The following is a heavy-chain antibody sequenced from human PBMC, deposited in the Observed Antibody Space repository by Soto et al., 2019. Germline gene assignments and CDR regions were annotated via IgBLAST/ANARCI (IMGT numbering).Heavy chain of an antibody. CDR2: IKQDGSVK. Sequence: GGSLRLSXAPSGFTFSNYWMSWVRQAPGQGLEWVASIKQDGSVKHYVDSVKGRFTISRDNAEKSLHLQMNSLRAEDTAVYYCAKLRGDYTVIDYWGQGARVTVSS. J-gene: IGHJ4*02. CDR3: AKLRGDYTVIDY. D-gene: IGHD4-17*01. CDR1: GFTFSNYW. V-gene: IGHV3-7*03.